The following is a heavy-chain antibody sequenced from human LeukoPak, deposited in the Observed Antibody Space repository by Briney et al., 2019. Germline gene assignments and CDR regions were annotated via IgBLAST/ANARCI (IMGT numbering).Heavy chain of an antibody. CDR3: ARGSTYSSSWYSVSLRGPSGWSVDY. J-gene: IGHJ4*02. CDR1: GFTFSSYE. D-gene: IGHD6-13*01. CDR2: ISSSDSTI. Sequence: GGSLRLSCAASGFTFSSYEMNWVRQAPGKGLEWVSYISSSDSTIYYADSVKGRFTISRDNAKNSLYLQMNSLRAEDTAVYYCARGSTYSSSWYSVSLRGPSGWSVDYWGQGTLVTVSS. V-gene: IGHV3-48*03.